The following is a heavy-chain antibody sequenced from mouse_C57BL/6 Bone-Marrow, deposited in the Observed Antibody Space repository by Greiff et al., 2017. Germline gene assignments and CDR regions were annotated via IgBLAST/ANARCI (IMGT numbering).Heavy chain of an antibody. J-gene: IGHJ1*03. CDR1: GYTFTSYW. V-gene: IGHV1-69*01. CDR2: IDPSDSYT. D-gene: IGHD1-1*02. Sequence: QVQLQQPGAELVMPGASVKLSCKASGYTFTSYWMHWVKQRPGQGLEWIGEIDPSDSYTNYNQKFKGKSTLTVDKSSSTAYMQLSSLTSEDSAVYYCARSCGNYWYFDVWGTGTTVTVSS. CDR3: ARSCGNYWYFDV.